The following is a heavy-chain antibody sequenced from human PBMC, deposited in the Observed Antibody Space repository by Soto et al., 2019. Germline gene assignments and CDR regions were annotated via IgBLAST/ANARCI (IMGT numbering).Heavy chain of an antibody. CDR1: GFTFSDYA. CDR3: AKGGRQWLVTSGFNY. V-gene: IGHV3-30*18. J-gene: IGHJ4*02. D-gene: IGHD6-19*01. CDR2: VSHDGRNT. Sequence: VQLVESGGGVVQPGRSLRLSCAASGFTFSDYAMHWVRQAPGKGLEWVAVVSHDGRNTLYAESVKGRFTISRDSSKNTVSLETTSLRAEDTAVYYCAKGGRQWLVTSGFNYWGQGALVTVSS.